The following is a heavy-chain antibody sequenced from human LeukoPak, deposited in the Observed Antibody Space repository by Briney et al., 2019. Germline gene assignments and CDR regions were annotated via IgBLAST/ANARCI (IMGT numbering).Heavy chain of an antibody. Sequence: GASVKVSCKASGYTFTSYYMHWVRQAPGQGLEWMGIINPSGGSTSYAQKFQGRVTMTRDTSTSTVYMELSSLRSKDTAVYYCARATPPNYDFWSGYYGAVFWFDPWGQGTLVTVSS. J-gene: IGHJ5*02. CDR2: INPSGGST. CDR3: ARATPPNYDFWSGYYGAVFWFDP. D-gene: IGHD3-3*01. V-gene: IGHV1-46*01. CDR1: GYTFTSYY.